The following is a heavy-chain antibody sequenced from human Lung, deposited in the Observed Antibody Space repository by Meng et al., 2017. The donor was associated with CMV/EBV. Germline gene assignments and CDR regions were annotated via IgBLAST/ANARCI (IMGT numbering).Heavy chain of an antibody. CDR1: GFTFSGYW. Sequence: GESXKISCAASGFTFSGYWMTWVRQAPGKGLEWVANIKQDGSEEYYVDSVKGRFTISRDNAKNTLYLQMNSLRAEDTAVYYCATDCTFGSCSHTGYYSYYYGMGVWXQGTAVTVSS. CDR3: ATDCTFGSCSHTGYYSYYYGMGV. V-gene: IGHV3-7*01. D-gene: IGHD2-15*01. CDR2: IKQDGSEE. J-gene: IGHJ6*02.